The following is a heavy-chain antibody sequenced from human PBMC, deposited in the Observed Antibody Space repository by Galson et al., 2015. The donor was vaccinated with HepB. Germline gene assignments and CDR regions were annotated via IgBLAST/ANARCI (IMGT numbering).Heavy chain of an antibody. CDR1: GFTFSSYS. CDR3: ARDLYLYVGNSNYYYGMDV. J-gene: IGHJ6*02. D-gene: IGHD4-23*01. CDR2: ISSSSSYI. Sequence: SLRLSCEASGFTFSSYSMNWVRQAPGKGLEWVSSISSSSSYIYYAESVKGRFTISRDNAKNSLYLQMNSLRSEDTAVYYWARDLYLYVGNSNYYYGMDVWGQGTPVTVSS. V-gene: IGHV3-21*01.